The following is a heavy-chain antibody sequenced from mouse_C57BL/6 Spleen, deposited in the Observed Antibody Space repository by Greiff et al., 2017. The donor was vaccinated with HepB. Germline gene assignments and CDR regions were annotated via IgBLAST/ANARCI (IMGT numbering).Heavy chain of an antibody. CDR2: IYPGDGDT. D-gene: IGHD1-1*02. J-gene: IGHJ4*01. V-gene: IGHV1-82*01. CDR1: GYAFSSSW. CDR3: ARGGYYAMDY. Sequence: QVQLQHSGPELVKPGASVKISCKASGYAFSSSWMNWVKQRPGKGLEWIGRIYPGDGDTNYNGKFKGKATLTADKSSSTAYMQLSSLTSEDSAVYFCARGGYYAMDYCGQGTSVTVSS.